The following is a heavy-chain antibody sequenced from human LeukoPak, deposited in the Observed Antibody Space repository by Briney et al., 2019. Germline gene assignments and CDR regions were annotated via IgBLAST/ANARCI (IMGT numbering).Heavy chain of an antibody. V-gene: IGHV3-53*01. CDR1: GFTVSNNY. D-gene: IGHD6-13*01. J-gene: IGHJ4*02. CDR2: IYSGGST. Sequence: GGSLRLSCVVSGFTVSNNYMSWVRQAPRKGLEWVSLIYSGGSTYYADSVKGRFTISRDNSKNTLYLQMNSLRAEDTAVYYCARELSSWYFDYWGQGTLVTVSS. CDR3: ARELSSWYFDY.